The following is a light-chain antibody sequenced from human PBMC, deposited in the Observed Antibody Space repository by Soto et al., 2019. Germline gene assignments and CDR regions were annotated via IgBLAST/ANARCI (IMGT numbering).Light chain of an antibody. CDR3: SSYTSSTTWV. Sequence: QSALTQPASVSGSPGQSITISCTGTSSDVGGYNYVSWDQQHPGKAPKLMIYEVSNRPSGVSNRFSGSKSGNTASRTISGLQAEDEADYYCSSYTSSTTWVFGGGTKVTVL. J-gene: IGLJ3*02. V-gene: IGLV2-14*01. CDR2: EVS. CDR1: SSDVGGYNY.